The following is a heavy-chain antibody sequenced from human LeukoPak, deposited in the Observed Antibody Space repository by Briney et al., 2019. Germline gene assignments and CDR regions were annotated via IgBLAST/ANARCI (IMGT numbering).Heavy chain of an antibody. Sequence: GGSLRLSCAASGLTFSSYAMHWVRQAPGKGLEWVAVISYDGSNKYYADSVKGRFTISRDNSKNTLYLQMNSLRAEDTAVYYCAREDYSSSWSYFDYWGQGTLVTVSS. CDR3: AREDYSSSWSYFDY. CDR2: ISYDGSNK. J-gene: IGHJ4*02. CDR1: GLTFSSYA. D-gene: IGHD6-13*01. V-gene: IGHV3-30-3*01.